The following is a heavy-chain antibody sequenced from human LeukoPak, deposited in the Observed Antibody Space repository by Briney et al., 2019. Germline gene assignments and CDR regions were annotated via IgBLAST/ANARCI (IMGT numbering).Heavy chain of an antibody. J-gene: IGHJ4*02. CDR2: IIPIFGTA. V-gene: IGHV1-69*05. D-gene: IGHD4-17*01. CDR3: ARNPNDYGDLYFDY. Sequence: ASVKLSCKASGGTFSSYAISWVRQAPGQGLEWMGRIIPIFGTANYAQKFQGRVTITTDDSTSPAYMELSSLSSEDTAVYYCARNPNDYGDLYFDYWGQGTLVTVSS. CDR1: GGTFSSYA.